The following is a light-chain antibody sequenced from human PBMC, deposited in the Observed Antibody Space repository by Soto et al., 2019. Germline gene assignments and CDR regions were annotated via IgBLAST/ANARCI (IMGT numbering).Light chain of an antibody. CDR1: SSDVGGYNY. V-gene: IGLV2-8*01. J-gene: IGLJ3*02. CDR2: EVS. CDR3: AAWDDSLNGNGV. Sequence: QSALTQPPSASGSPGQSVTISCTGTSSDVGGYNYVSWYQQHPGKAPKLMIYEVSKRPSGVPDRFSGSKSGTSASLAISGLQSEDEADYYCAAWDDSLNGNGVFGGGTKLTVL.